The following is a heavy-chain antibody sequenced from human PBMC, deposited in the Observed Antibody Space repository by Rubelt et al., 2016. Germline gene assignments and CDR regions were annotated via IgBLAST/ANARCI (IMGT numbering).Heavy chain of an antibody. D-gene: IGHD3-3*01. CDR1: GYSISSGYY. J-gene: IGHJ5*02. CDR2: ILHSGST. V-gene: IGHV4-38-2*02. CDR3: ASADYDFWSGSDRNWFDP. Sequence: QVQLQESGPGLVKPSETLSLTCTVFGYSISSGYYWGWIRQPPGKGLEWIGSILHSGSTYYNPSLKSRVPISVDPSKNQFALKLSSVTAADTAVYYCASADYDFWSGSDRNWFDPWGQGTLVTVSS.